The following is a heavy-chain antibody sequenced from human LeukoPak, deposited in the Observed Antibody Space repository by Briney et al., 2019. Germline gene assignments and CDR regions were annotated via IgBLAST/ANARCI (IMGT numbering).Heavy chain of an antibody. V-gene: IGHV1-18*01. CDR1: GYTFTSIG. CDR2: INAANGNT. CDR3: ARAYDSGCNY. Sequence: ASVKVSCKASGYTFTSIGISWVRQAPGQGLEWMGLINAANGNTRYSQTFQDRVTITRDTSASTAYMELSSLRSEDTAVYYCARAYDSGCNYWGQGTLVTVSS. D-gene: IGHD6-19*01. J-gene: IGHJ4*02.